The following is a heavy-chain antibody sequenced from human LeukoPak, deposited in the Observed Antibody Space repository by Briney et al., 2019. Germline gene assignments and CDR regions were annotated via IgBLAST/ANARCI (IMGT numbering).Heavy chain of an antibody. CDR1: GGTFSSYA. V-gene: IGHV1-69*05. J-gene: IGHJ6*03. D-gene: IGHD2-8*01. Sequence: ASVKVSCKASGGTFSSYAISWVRQAPGQGLEWMGGIIRIFGTANYAQKFQGRVTITTDESTSTAYMELSSLRSEDTAVYYCASLYVDRQNPYYYYYMDVWGKGTTVTVSS. CDR2: IIRIFGTA. CDR3: ASLYVDRQNPYYYYYMDV.